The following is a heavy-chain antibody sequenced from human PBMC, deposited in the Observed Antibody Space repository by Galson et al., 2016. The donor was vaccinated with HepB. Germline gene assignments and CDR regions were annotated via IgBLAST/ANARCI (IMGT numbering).Heavy chain of an antibody. Sequence: SETLSLTCAFYDGSVSGHSWTWIRQSPGKGLEWVGEITHGVNSKYNPSLKGRVTISLEPSKNQISLNLTSVIAADTAVYYCARILGVDFWTFMDVWGEGTTVTVSS. CDR3: ARILGVDFWTFMDV. CDR1: DGSVSGHS. V-gene: IGHV4-34*01. J-gene: IGHJ6*03. CDR2: ITHGVNS. D-gene: IGHD3-3*01.